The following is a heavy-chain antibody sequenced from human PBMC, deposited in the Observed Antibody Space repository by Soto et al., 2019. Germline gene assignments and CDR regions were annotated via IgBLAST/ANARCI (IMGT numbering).Heavy chain of an antibody. V-gene: IGHV4-61*08. D-gene: IGHD2-15*01. CDR2: IYYSGST. J-gene: IGHJ6*02. Sequence: XGTLSLTCTVSGGSISSGDYYWSWIRQPPGKGLEWIGYIYYSGSTNYNPSLKSRVTISVDTSKNQFSLKLSSVTAADTAVYYCARGCSGGSCYSVDYYGMDVWGQGTTVTVSS. CDR1: GGSISSGDYY. CDR3: ARGCSGGSCYSVDYYGMDV.